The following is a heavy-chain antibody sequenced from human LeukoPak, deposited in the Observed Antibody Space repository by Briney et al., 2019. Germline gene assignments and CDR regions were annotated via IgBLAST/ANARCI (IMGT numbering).Heavy chain of an antibody. CDR2: IKQDGSAK. Sequence: PGGSLRLSCAASGFTFSSYWMSWVRQAPGKGLEWVANIKQDGSAKYYVDSVKGRFTISRDNAKNSLYLQMNSLRAEDTAVYYCAKEIPSSVGRFLEWHSPRPDYWGQGTLVTVSS. CDR3: AKEIPSSVGRFLEWHSPRPDY. D-gene: IGHD3-3*01. V-gene: IGHV3-7*03. J-gene: IGHJ4*02. CDR1: GFTFSSYW.